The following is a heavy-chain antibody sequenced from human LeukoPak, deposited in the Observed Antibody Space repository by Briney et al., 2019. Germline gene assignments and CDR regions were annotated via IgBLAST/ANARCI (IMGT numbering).Heavy chain of an antibody. CDR1: GYTFTGYH. CDR3: ARVGVRVNYYFDY. V-gene: IGHV1-46*01. Sequence: ASVKVSCKASGYTFTGYHMHWVRQAPGQGLEWMGIINPSGGSTSYAQKFQGRVTMTRDMSTSTVYMELSSLRSDDTAVYYCARVGVRVNYYFDYWGQGTLVTVSS. J-gene: IGHJ4*02. D-gene: IGHD3-10*01. CDR2: INPSGGST.